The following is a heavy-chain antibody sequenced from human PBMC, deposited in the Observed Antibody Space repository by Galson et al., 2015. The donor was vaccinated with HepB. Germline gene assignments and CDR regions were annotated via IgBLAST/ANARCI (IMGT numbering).Heavy chain of an antibody. Sequence: SLRLSCAASGFTFSSYAMSWVRQAPGKGLEWVSAISGSGGSTYYADSVKGRFTISRDNSKNTLYLQMNSLRAEDTAVYYCAKNGGIAAAGRTYYYYGMDVWGQGTTVTVSS. CDR3: AKNGGIAAAGRTYYYYGMDV. J-gene: IGHJ6*02. CDR1: GFTFSSYA. CDR2: ISGSGGST. D-gene: IGHD6-13*01. V-gene: IGHV3-23*01.